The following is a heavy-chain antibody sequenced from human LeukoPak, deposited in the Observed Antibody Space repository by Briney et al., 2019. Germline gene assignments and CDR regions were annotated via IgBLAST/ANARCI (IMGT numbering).Heavy chain of an antibody. Sequence: GGSLRLSCAASGFTFSSYAMHWVRQAPGKGLEWVAVISYDGSNKYYADSVKGRFTISRDNSKNTLYLQMNSLRAEDTAVYYCARDQAGEEGFDYWGQGTLVTVSS. CDR1: GFTFSSYA. CDR3: ARDQAGEEGFDY. J-gene: IGHJ4*02. D-gene: IGHD4-17*01. V-gene: IGHV3-30*01. CDR2: ISYDGSNK.